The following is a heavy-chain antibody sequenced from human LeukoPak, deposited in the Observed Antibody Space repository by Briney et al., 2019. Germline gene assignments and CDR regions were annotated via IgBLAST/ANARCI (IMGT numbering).Heavy chain of an antibody. Sequence: PGGSLRLSCVVSGLTFRDAWISWVRQAPGKGLEWIGRIKGRTYSETADFAAPVKGRFTLSRDDSKNTVYLQMNSLNTEDTAMYFCAWMATVLSVDVWGQGTLVTVSS. D-gene: IGHD5-24*01. CDR3: AWMATVLSVDV. J-gene: IGHJ4*02. V-gene: IGHV3-15*01. CDR1: GLTFRDAW. CDR2: IKGRTYSETA.